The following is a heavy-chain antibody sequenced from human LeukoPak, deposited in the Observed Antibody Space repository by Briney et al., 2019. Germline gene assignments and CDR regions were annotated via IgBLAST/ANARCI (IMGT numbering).Heavy chain of an antibody. Sequence: GGSLRLSCAASGFTFSDYYMSWIRQAPGKGLEWVSYISSSGSTIYYADSVKGRFTISRDNAKNSLYLQMNSLRAEDTAEYYCAKDLAGTTSDYWGQGTLVTVSS. CDR3: AKDLAGTTSDY. J-gene: IGHJ4*02. D-gene: IGHD1-7*01. CDR2: ISSSGSTI. V-gene: IGHV3-11*01. CDR1: GFTFSDYY.